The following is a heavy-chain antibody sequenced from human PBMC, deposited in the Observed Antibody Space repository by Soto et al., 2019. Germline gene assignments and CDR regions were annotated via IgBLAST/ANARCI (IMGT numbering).Heavy chain of an antibody. V-gene: IGHV3-30-3*01. Sequence: QVQLVESGGGVVQPGRSLRLSCAASGFTFSSYAMHWVRQAPGKGLEWVAVISYDGSNKYYADSVKGRFTMSRDNSKNTLYLQMNSLRSEDTAVYYCAREALVWSGYYENNWFDPWGQGTLVTVSS. CDR2: ISYDGSNK. D-gene: IGHD3-3*01. CDR3: AREALVWSGYYENNWFDP. CDR1: GFTFSSYA. J-gene: IGHJ5*02.